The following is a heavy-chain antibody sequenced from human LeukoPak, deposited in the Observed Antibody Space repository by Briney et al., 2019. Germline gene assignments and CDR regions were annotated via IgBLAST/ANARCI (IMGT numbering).Heavy chain of an antibody. V-gene: IGHV4-34*01. Sequence: KASETLSLTCAVYGGSFSGYYWSWIRQPPGKGLEWIGEINHSGSTNYNPSLKSRVTISVDTSKNQFSLKLSSVTAADTAVYYCARGYSSGWNFDYWGQGTLVTVSS. J-gene: IGHJ4*02. D-gene: IGHD6-19*01. CDR3: ARGYSSGWNFDY. CDR2: INHSGST. CDR1: GGSFSGYY.